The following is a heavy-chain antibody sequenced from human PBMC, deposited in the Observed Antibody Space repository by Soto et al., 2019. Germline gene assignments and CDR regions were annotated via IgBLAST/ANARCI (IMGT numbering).Heavy chain of an antibody. CDR1: GGTFSSYA. J-gene: IGHJ6*02. CDR3: ARAHKALYDYYGMDF. CDR2: IIPIFGTA. V-gene: IGHV1-69*13. Sequence: SVKVSCKASGGTFSSYAISWVRQAPGQGLEWMGGIIPIFGTANYAQKFQGRVTITADESTSTAYMELSSLRSEDTAVYYCARAHKALYDYYGMDFWGQGTTVTLSS.